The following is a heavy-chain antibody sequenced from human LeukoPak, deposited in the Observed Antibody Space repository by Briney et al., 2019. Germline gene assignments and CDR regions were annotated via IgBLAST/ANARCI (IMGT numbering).Heavy chain of an antibody. D-gene: IGHD6-19*01. CDR1: GYTFTSYD. Sequence: ASVNVSCKASGYTFTSYDINWVRQATGQGLEWMGWMNPNSGNTGYAQKFQGRVTMTRDTSTSTVYMELSSLRSEDTAVYYCARDVGAVAEDDAFDIWGQGTMVTVSS. CDR3: ARDVGAVAEDDAFDI. J-gene: IGHJ3*02. CDR2: MNPNSGNT. V-gene: IGHV1-8*01.